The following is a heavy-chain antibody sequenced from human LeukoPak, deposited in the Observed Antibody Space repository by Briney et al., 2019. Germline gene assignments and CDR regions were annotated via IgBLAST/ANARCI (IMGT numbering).Heavy chain of an antibody. V-gene: IGHV3-9*01. Sequence: GGPLRLSCAASGFTFDDYAMHWVRQAPGKGLEWVSGISWNSGSIGYADSVKGRFTISRDNAKNSLYLQMNSLRAEDTALYYCAKGATRWLQPTIDYWGQGTLVTVSS. D-gene: IGHD5-24*01. CDR1: GFTFDDYA. CDR3: AKGATRWLQPTIDY. CDR2: ISWNSGSI. J-gene: IGHJ4*02.